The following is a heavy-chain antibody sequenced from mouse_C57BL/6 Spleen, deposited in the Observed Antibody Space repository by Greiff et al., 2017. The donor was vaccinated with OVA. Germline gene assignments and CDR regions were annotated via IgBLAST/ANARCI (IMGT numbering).Heavy chain of an antibody. Sequence: EVQLVESGGGLVKPGGSLKLSCAASGFTFSSYAMSWVRQTPEKRLEWVATISDGGSYTYYPDNVKGRFTISRDIAKNNLYLQMSHLKSEDTAMYYCARDRGSFDYWGQGTTLTVSS. D-gene: IGHD1-1*01. CDR2: ISDGGSYT. CDR3: ARDRGSFDY. J-gene: IGHJ2*01. CDR1: GFTFSSYA. V-gene: IGHV5-4*01.